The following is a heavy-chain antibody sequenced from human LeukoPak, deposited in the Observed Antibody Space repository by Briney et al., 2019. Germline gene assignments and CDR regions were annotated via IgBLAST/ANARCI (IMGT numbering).Heavy chain of an antibody. V-gene: IGHV6-1*01. Sequence: SQTLSLTCALSGDSVSSNSAAWHWLRQSPSRGLEWLGRTYYRSKWYNDYAVSVKSRITINPDTSKNQFSLQLNSVTPEDTAVYYCARVEVPAASFDYWGQGTLVTVSS. D-gene: IGHD2-2*01. J-gene: IGHJ4*02. CDR1: GDSVSSNSAA. CDR3: ARVEVPAASFDY. CDR2: TYYRSKWYN.